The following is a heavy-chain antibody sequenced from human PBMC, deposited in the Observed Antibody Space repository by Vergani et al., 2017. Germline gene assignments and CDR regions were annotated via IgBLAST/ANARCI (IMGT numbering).Heavy chain of an antibody. Sequence: QVQLVQSGAEVKKPGASVKVSCKASGYTFTSYYMHWVRQAPGQGLEWMGIINPSGGSTSYAQKFQGRVTMTRETSTSTVYMELSSLRSEDTAVYYCARDRYYYDSSGYYTPLSYYYYGMDVWGQGTTVTVSS. CDR1: GYTFTSYY. CDR2: INPSGGST. J-gene: IGHJ6*02. D-gene: IGHD3-22*01. V-gene: IGHV1-46*01. CDR3: ARDRYYYDSSGYYTPLSYYYYGMDV.